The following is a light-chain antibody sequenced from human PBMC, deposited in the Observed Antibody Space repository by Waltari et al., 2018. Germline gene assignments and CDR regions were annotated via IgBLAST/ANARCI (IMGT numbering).Light chain of an antibody. CDR1: SSTIGNNY. V-gene: IGLV1-51*02. J-gene: IGLJ7*01. Sequence: QSVLTQPPSVSAAPGQRVTISCSGASSTIGNNYVSWYRQSPGTAPKLLIYENSERPSGIPGRFSGSKSGTSATLDITGLQAGDEADYYCGTWDSSLSGAVFGGGTHLTVL. CDR3: GTWDSSLSGAV. CDR2: ENS.